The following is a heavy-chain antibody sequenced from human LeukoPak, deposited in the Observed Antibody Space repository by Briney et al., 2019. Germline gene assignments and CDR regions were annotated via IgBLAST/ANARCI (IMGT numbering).Heavy chain of an antibody. CDR3: ARSTGSSLDY. J-gene: IGHJ4*02. D-gene: IGHD1-26*01. CDR1: GYTFTSYY. Sequence: ASVKVSCKASGYTFTSYYMHSVRQAPGQGLEWMGIINPSGGSTSYSQKFQGRVTMTRDMPTSTVYMELSSLRSEDTAVYYCARSTGSSLDYWGQGTLVTVSS. V-gene: IGHV1-46*01. CDR2: INPSGGST.